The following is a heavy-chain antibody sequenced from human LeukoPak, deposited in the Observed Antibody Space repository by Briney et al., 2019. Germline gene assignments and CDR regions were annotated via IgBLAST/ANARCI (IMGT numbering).Heavy chain of an antibody. CDR1: GFTFSSYW. Sequence: GSLRLSFAASGFTFSSYWMHWVRPAPGKGLVGVSRINSDGSSTSYADSVKGRFTISRDNAKNTLYLQMTSLRAEDTAVYYCVSEGADRQLWLWGQGTLVTVSS. CDR2: INSDGSST. D-gene: IGHD5-18*01. CDR3: VSEGADRQLWL. J-gene: IGHJ4*02. V-gene: IGHV3-74*01.